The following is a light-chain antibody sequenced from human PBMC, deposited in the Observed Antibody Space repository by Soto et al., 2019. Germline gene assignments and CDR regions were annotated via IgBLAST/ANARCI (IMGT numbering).Light chain of an antibody. CDR3: QTWDTGIVV. J-gene: IGLJ2*01. V-gene: IGLV4-69*01. CDR1: SGHSSYA. Sequence: VLTQSPSASASLGASVKLTCTLTSGHSSYAIAWHQQRPEKGPRYLMKLNSDGSHNKGDGIPDRFSGSSSGAERYLTISSLQSEDEADYYCQTWDTGIVVFGGGTKLTVL. CDR2: LNSDGSH.